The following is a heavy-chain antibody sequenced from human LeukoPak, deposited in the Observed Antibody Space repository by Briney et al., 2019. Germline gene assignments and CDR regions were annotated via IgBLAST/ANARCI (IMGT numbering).Heavy chain of an antibody. CDR2: IYPGDSDT. J-gene: IGHJ1*01. D-gene: IGHD3-22*01. CDR3: ARGYYYDSNGFQYFQH. Sequence: GESLKISCKGSGYSFSNYWIGWVRQMPGKGLEWMGIIYPGDSDTRYSPSFQGQVTISADKSISTAYLQWSSLKASDTAIYYCARGYYYDSNGFQYFQHWGQGTLVTVSS. CDR1: GYSFSNYW. V-gene: IGHV5-51*01.